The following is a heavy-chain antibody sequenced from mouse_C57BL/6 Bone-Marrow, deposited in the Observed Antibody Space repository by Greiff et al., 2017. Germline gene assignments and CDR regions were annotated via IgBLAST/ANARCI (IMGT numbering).Heavy chain of an antibody. J-gene: IGHJ3*01. V-gene: IGHV1-50*01. CDR3: ARDSWG. CDR1: GYTFTSYW. Sequence: VQLQQPGAELVKPGASVKLSCKASGYTFTSYWMQWVKQRPGQGLAWIGEIDPSDSYTNYNQKFKGKATLTVDTSSSPAYMQLSSLTSEDSAVYYCARDSWGWGQGTLVTVSA. CDR2: IDPSDSYT.